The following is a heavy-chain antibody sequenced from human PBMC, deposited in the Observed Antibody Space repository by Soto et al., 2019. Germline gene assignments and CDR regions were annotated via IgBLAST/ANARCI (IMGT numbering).Heavy chain of an antibody. CDR1: GGSFSGYY. CDR3: GRSMVRCVIRDYFGMDV. D-gene: IGHD3-10*01. J-gene: IGHJ6*01. Sequence: AETLSLTCAGYGGSFSGYYWRWIRQPPGKGLEWIGEINHSGSTNYNPSLKSRVTISVDTTNNQISLKLSSVTAADTAVYYCGRSMVRCVIRDYFGMDVGRQGTRVTVSS. CDR2: INHSGST. V-gene: IGHV4-34*01.